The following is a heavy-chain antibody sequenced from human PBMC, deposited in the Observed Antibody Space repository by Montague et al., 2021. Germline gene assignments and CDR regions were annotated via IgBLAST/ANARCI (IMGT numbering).Heavy chain of an antibody. Sequence: CAISGDSVSVNDATWNWIKQSPSRDLGWLGRTYYRSKRYNEYAISVKSRITVNPDTSKNQFSLLLNSVTPEDTAVYYCARGWQKRFDPWGQGTLVTVSS. CDR3: ARGWQKRFDP. CDR2: TYYRSKRYN. D-gene: IGHD5-24*01. J-gene: IGHJ5*02. CDR1: GDSVSVNDAT. V-gene: IGHV6-1*01.